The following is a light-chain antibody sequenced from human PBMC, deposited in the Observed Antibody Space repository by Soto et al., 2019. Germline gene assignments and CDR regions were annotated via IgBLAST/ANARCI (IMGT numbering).Light chain of an antibody. Sequence: DIVMTQSPATLSVAPGERVTFSCRASQGVSRKLAWYQHKPGQAPRLLISGASTGATGIPARFSGSGSGTEFTLTISSLQSEDFAVYYCQQYNNWPPITFGQGTRME. V-gene: IGKV3-15*01. J-gene: IGKJ5*01. CDR2: GAS. CDR1: QGVSRK. CDR3: QQYNNWPPIT.